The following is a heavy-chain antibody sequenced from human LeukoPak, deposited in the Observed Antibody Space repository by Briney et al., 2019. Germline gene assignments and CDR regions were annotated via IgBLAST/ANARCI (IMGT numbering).Heavy chain of an antibody. D-gene: IGHD1-26*01. V-gene: IGHV3-23*01. CDR3: AKVGTSGSYRTFDY. Sequence: GGSLRLSCAASGFTFSSYAMSWVRQAPGKGLEWVSAISGSGGSTYYADSMKGRFTISRDNSKNTLYLQMNSLRAEDTAVYYCAKVGTSGSYRTFDYWGQGTLVTVSS. J-gene: IGHJ4*02. CDR2: ISGSGGST. CDR1: GFTFSSYA.